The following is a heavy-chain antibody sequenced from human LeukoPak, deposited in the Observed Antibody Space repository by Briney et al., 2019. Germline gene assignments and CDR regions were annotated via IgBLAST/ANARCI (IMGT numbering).Heavy chain of an antibody. CDR3: ARGTGDPQRFDP. V-gene: IGHV3-48*02. Sequence: PGGSLRLSCAASGFTFSRYSMNWVRQAPGKGLEWVAYISSRSSATYYADSVKGRFTISRDNAKNSLYLQMNSLRDEDTAVYYCARGTGDPQRFDPWGQGTLVTVSS. CDR1: GFTFSRYS. CDR2: ISSRSSAT. D-gene: IGHD4-17*01. J-gene: IGHJ5*02.